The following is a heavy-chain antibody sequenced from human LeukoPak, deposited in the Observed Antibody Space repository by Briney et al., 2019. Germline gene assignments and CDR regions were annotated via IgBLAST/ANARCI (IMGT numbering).Heavy chain of an antibody. CDR3: ARVVVLTASSLDAFDI. V-gene: IGHV4-59*01. CDR2: IHYSGST. Sequence: KPSETLSLTCTVSGVSFSSYHWSWIRQPPGKGLEWIGYIHYSGSTNYNPSLESRVTISVDTSNKKVSLRLSSVTAADTAVYYCARVVVLTASSLDAFDIWGQGTVVTVSS. D-gene: IGHD2-21*02. J-gene: IGHJ3*02. CDR1: GVSFSSYH.